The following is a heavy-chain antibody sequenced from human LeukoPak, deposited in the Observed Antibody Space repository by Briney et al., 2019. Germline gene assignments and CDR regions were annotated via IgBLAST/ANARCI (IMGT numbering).Heavy chain of an antibody. V-gene: IGHV4-34*01. J-gene: IGHJ3*02. CDR2: INHSGST. Sequence: SENLSLTCAVYGGSFSGYYWSWIRQPPGKGLEWIGEINHSGSTNYNPSLKSRVTISVDTSKNQFSLKLSSVTAADTAVYYCARGVVVPAANDGAFDIWGQGTMVTVSS. D-gene: IGHD2-2*01. CDR3: ARGVVVPAANDGAFDI. CDR1: GGSFSGYY.